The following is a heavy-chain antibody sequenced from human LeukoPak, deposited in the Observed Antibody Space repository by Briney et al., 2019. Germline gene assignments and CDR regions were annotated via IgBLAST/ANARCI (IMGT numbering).Heavy chain of an antibody. J-gene: IGHJ3*02. CDR2: IIPIFGTA. Sequence: ASVKVSCKASGGTFTHYVISWVRQAPGQGLEWMGGIIPIFGTANYAQKFQGRVTITADESTSTAYMELSSLRSEDTAVYYCAGEDYYGSGSQAFDIWGQGTMVTVSS. V-gene: IGHV1-69*01. D-gene: IGHD3-10*01. CDR1: GGTFTHYV. CDR3: AGEDYYGSGSQAFDI.